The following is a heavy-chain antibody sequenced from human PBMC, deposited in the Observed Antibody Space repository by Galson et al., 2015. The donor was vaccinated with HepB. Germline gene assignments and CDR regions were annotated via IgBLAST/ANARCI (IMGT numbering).Heavy chain of an antibody. V-gene: IGHV3-23*01. CDR2: ISGSGGST. Sequence: SLRLSCAASGFTFSSYAMSWVRQAPGKGLEWVSAISGSGGSTYYADSVKGRFTISRDNSKNTLYLQMNSLRAEDTAVYYCAKEKSTMIVVVITTPDYWGQGTLVTVSS. D-gene: IGHD3-22*01. CDR3: AKEKSTMIVVVITTPDY. J-gene: IGHJ4*02. CDR1: GFTFSSYA.